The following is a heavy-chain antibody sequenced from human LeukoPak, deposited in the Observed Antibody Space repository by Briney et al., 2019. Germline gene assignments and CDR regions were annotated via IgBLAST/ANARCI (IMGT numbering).Heavy chain of an antibody. J-gene: IGHJ3*02. D-gene: IGHD3-10*01. Sequence: PGGSLRLSCAASGFTFSSYWMHWVRQAPGKGLVWVSRINSDGSSTSYADSVKGRFTISRGNAKNTLYLQMNSLRAEDTAVYYCASYGSGSYHDAFDIWGQGTMVTVSS. CDR1: GFTFSSYW. V-gene: IGHV3-74*01. CDR2: INSDGSST. CDR3: ASYGSGSYHDAFDI.